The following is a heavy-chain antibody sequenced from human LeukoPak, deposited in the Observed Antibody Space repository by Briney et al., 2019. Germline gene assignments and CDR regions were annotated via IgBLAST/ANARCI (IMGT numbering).Heavy chain of an antibody. CDR1: GFTFSSYS. CDR2: ISSSSSYI. CDR3: ARDRMVAATHPYYYYGMDV. V-gene: IGHV3-21*01. D-gene: IGHD2-15*01. J-gene: IGHJ6*02. Sequence: PGGSLRLSCAASGFTFSSYSMNWVRQAPGKGLEWVSSISSSSSYIYYADSVKGRFTISRDNAKNSLYLQMNSLRAEDTAMYYCARDRMVAATHPYYYYGMDVWGQGTTVTVSS.